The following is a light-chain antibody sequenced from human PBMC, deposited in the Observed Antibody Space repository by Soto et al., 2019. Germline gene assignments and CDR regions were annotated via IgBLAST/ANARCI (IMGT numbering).Light chain of an antibody. Sequence: QSVLTQPASVSGSTGQSITISCSGTRSDIGSYNYVAWYQQFPGKTPKILIYGVSNRPSGVSSRFSGSKSGNTASLTISGLQAEDEADYYCISDTVSSTSDVFGSGTKVTVL. CDR2: GVS. V-gene: IGLV2-14*01. CDR3: ISDTVSSTSDV. J-gene: IGLJ1*01. CDR1: RSDIGSYNY.